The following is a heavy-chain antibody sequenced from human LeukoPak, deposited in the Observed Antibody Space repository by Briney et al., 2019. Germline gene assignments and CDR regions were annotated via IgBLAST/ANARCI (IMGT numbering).Heavy chain of an antibody. CDR1: GYPFTSYG. J-gene: IGHJ4*02. CDR3: ARDLDGGGYDYDSSGPAPGDY. Sequence: VNVSRKASGYPFTSYGISWVRQAPAQALEWMGWNSAHNGNTNYAQKLQGRVTMTTDTSTSTAYMELRSQRSDDTAVYYWARDLDGGGYDYDSSGPAPGDYWGQGTLVTVSS. D-gene: IGHD3-22*01. V-gene: IGHV1-18*01. CDR2: NSAHNGNT.